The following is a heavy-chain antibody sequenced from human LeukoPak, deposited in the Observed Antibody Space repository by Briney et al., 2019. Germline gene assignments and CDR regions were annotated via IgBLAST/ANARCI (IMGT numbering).Heavy chain of an antibody. CDR2: IYTSGST. Sequence: SGTLSLTCTVSGGSISSYYWSWIRQPAGKGLEWIGRIYTSGSTNYNPSLKSRVTMSVDTSKNQFSLKLSSVTAADTAVYYCARDLGYCSSTSSYKCTNWFDPWGQGTLVTVSS. J-gene: IGHJ5*02. CDR3: ARDLGYCSSTSSYKCTNWFDP. CDR1: GGSISSYY. D-gene: IGHD2-2*02. V-gene: IGHV4-4*07.